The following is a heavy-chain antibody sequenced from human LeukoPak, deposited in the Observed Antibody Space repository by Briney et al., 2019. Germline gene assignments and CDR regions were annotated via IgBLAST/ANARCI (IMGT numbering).Heavy chain of an antibody. J-gene: IGHJ5*02. CDR3: AREGLNMVRGVIPKEAWGWFDP. CDR1: GGSISSGSYY. Sequence: SQTLSLTCSVSGGSISSGSYYWSWIRQPAGKGLEWIGRIYTRGSTNYNPSLKSRVTISVDTSKNQFSLKLTSVTAADTAVYYCAREGLNMVRGVIPKEAWGWFDPWGQGTLVTVSS. D-gene: IGHD3-10*01. CDR2: IYTRGST. V-gene: IGHV4-61*02.